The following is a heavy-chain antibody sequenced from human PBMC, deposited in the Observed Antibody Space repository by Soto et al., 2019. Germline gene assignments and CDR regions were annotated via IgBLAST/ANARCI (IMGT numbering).Heavy chain of an antibody. CDR1: GFTFTSHA. J-gene: IGHJ4*02. CDR2: ISASGGET. CDR3: AKRAGYDVDY. V-gene: IGHV3-23*01. D-gene: IGHD5-12*01. Sequence: LRLSCAGSGFTFTSHAMIWVRQAPGKGLEWVSSISASGGETYYTDSVKGRFTVSRDDSQNTLYLQMNSLRVEDTAVYYCAKRAGYDVDYRGKGSLVTVSS.